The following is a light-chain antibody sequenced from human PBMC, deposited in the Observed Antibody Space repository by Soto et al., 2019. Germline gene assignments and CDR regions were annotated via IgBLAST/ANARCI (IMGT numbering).Light chain of an antibody. CDR1: QSVSTY. V-gene: IGKV3-11*01. CDR3: QQRSNWVT. J-gene: IGKJ5*01. CDR2: DAS. Sequence: EIVLTQSPATLSLSPGERATLSCRASQSVSTYLVWYQQKPGQAPRLLIYDASTRATGIPARFSGSGSGTDFTLTISSLEPEDFAVYYCQQRSNWVTFGQGTRLEIK.